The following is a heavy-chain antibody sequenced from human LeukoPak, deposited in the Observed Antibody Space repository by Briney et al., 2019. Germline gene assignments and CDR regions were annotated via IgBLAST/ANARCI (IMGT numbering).Heavy chain of an antibody. CDR3: ARGLRRKFANDGRYGSGSYEY. CDR1: GGSFSGYY. CDR2: INHSGST. J-gene: IGHJ4*02. D-gene: IGHD3-10*01. V-gene: IGHV4-34*01. Sequence: SETLSLTCAVYGGSFSGYYWSWIRQPPGKGLEWIGEINHSGSTNYNPSLKSRVTMSVDTSKNQFSLKLSSVTAADTAVYYCARGLRRKFANDGRYGSGSYEYWGQGTLVTVSS.